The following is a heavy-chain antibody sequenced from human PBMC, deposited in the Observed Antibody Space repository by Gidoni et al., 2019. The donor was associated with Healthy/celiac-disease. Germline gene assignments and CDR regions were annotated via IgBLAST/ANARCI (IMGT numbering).Heavy chain of an antibody. J-gene: IGHJ5*02. CDR1: GLTFSGYY. CDR2: ISSSDCTI. CDR3: ARDRYSIAARPGWFDP. Sequence: QVQLVESGGGLVKPGGSLRLCCAGPGLTFSGYYMSWSRQAPGKGLEWVSYISSSDCTIYYADSVNGGFTISRDNAKNSLYLQMNSLRAEDTAVYYCARDRYSIAARPGWFDPWGQGTLVTVSS. D-gene: IGHD6-6*01. V-gene: IGHV3-11*01.